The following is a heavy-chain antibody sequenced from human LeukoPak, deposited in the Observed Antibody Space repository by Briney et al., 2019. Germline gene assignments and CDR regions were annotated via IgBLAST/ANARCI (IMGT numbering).Heavy chain of an antibody. D-gene: IGHD3-10*01. CDR2: ISYDGSNK. Sequence: QAGGSLRLSCAASGFTFSSYAMHWVRQAPGKGLEWVAVISYDGSNKYYADSVKGRFTISRDNSKNTLYLQMNSLRAEDTAVYYCARVRRSGSIRGVMAPFFDYWGQGTLVTVSS. CDR3: ARVRRSGSIRGVMAPFFDY. CDR1: GFTFSSYA. J-gene: IGHJ4*02. V-gene: IGHV3-30-3*01.